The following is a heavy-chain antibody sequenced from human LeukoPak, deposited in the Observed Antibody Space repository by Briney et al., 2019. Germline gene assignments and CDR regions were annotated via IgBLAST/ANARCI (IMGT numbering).Heavy chain of an antibody. D-gene: IGHD1-26*01. CDR1: GFTFSSYE. CDR2: ISSSGSSV. Sequence: GSLRLSCAASGFTFSSYEMNWVRQAPGEGLEWVSYISSSGSSVKYADSVKGRFTISRDNAKNSLYLQMDSLRAEDTAVYYCTRDHVGATVEFDSWGQGTLVTVSS. V-gene: IGHV3-48*03. CDR3: TRDHVGATVEFDS. J-gene: IGHJ4*02.